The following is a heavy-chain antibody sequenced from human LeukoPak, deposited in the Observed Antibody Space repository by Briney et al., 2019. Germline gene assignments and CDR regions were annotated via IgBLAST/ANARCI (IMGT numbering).Heavy chain of an antibody. Sequence: SETLSLTCTVSGGSISSSSYYWGWIRQPPGKGLEWIGSIYYSGSTYYNPSLKSRVTISVDTSKNQFSLKLSSVTAADTAVYYCARQKVLLWFGTYMDVWGKGTTVTISS. CDR3: ARQKVLLWFGTYMDV. CDR1: GGSISSSSYY. V-gene: IGHV4-39*01. J-gene: IGHJ6*03. D-gene: IGHD3-10*01. CDR2: IYYSGST.